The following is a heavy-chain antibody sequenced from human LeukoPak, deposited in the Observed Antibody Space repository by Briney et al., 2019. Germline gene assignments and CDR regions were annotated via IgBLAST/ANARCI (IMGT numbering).Heavy chain of an antibody. CDR2: ISSSSSYI. V-gene: IGHV3-21*01. J-gene: IGHJ6*02. D-gene: IGHD3-10*02. CDR1: GFTFSSYS. CDR3: ARDFSAYVDYYTMDV. Sequence: GGSLRLSCAASGFTFSSYSMNWVRQAPGKGLEWVSSISSSSSYIYYADSVKGRFTISRDNAKNSLYLQMNSLRAEDTAVYYCARDFSAYVDYYTMDVWGQGTTVTVSS.